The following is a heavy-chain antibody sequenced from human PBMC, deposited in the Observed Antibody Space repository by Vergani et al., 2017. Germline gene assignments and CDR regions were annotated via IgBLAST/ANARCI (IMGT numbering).Heavy chain of an antibody. CDR2: VSFRGDT. CDR3: ASSRIYYGADSPDY. CDR1: GASVNSYY. J-gene: IGHJ4*02. Sequence: QVKLQESGPGLVKPPETLPLTCTVSGASVNSYYWSWIRQPPGKGLEWMGCVSFRGDTLYDPSVKGRMTLSLNTSSNQFSLYLTSVTAADTAVYYSASSRIYYGADSPDYWGQGTLVTVSS. V-gene: IGHV4-59*02. D-gene: IGHD4/OR15-4a*01.